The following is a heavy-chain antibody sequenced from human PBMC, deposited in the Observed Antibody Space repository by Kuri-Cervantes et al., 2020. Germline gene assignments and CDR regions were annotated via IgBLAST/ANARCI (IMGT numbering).Heavy chain of an antibody. CDR3: AREFSSSGYYYLRVFDY. V-gene: IGHV4-31*03. J-gene: IGHJ4*02. D-gene: IGHD3-22*01. CDR1: GGSISSGGYY. Sequence: SETLSLTCTVSGGSISSGGYYWSWIRQHPGKGLEWIGYIYYSGSTYYNPSLKSRVTISVDTSKNQSSLKLSSVTAADTAVYYCAREFSSSGYYYLRVFDYWGQGTLVTFSS. CDR2: IYYSGST.